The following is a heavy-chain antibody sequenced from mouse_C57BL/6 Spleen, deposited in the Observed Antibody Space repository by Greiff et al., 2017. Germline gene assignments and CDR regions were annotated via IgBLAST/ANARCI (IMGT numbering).Heavy chain of an antibody. CDR2: IDPSDSVT. V-gene: IGHV1-52*01. J-gene: IGHJ4*01. CDR3: ARYSNYDWAMDY. CDR1: GYTFTSYW. D-gene: IGHD2-5*01. Sequence: QVQLQQPGAELVRPGSSVKLSCKASGYTFTSYWMHWVKQRPIQGLEGIGNIDPSDSVTHYNQKFKDKATLTVDKSSSTAYMQLSSLTSEDSAVYYCARYSNYDWAMDYWGQGTSVTVSS.